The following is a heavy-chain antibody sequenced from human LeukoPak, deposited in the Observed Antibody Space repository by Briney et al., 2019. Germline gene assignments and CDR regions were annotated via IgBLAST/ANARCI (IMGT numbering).Heavy chain of an antibody. CDR3: AKSPGAYYYGSGSYPNY. Sequence: PGGSLRLSCSASGFSFSSYWMSWVRQAPGKGLEWVANIKEDESEKDYVDSVKGRFTISRDNSKNTLYLQMNSLRAEDTAVYYCAKSPGAYYYGSGSYPNYWGQGTLVTVSS. V-gene: IGHV3-7*03. D-gene: IGHD3-10*01. J-gene: IGHJ4*02. CDR2: IKEDESEK. CDR1: GFSFSSYW.